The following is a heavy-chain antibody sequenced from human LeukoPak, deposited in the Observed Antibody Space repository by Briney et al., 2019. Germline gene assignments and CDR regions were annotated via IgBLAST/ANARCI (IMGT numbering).Heavy chain of an antibody. CDR1: GGSISSSNW. D-gene: IGHD3-9*01. V-gene: IGHV4-4*02. Sequence: SETLSLTCAVSGGSISSSNWWSWVRQPPGKGLEWIGGIYHSGSTNYNPSLKSRVTISVDKSKNQFSLKLSSVTAADTAVYYCARAVSDILTGAYYYGMDVWGKGTTVTVSS. CDR2: IYHSGST. CDR3: ARAVSDILTGAYYYGMDV. J-gene: IGHJ6*04.